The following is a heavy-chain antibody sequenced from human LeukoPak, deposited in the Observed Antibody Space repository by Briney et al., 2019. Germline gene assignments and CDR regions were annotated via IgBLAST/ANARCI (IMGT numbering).Heavy chain of an antibody. V-gene: IGHV1-69*04. Sequence: ASVKVSCKASGGTFSSYAISWVRQAPGQGLEWMGRIIPILGIANYAQKFQGRATITADKSTSTAYMELSSLRSEDTAVYYCARDMGHNNWFDPWGQGTLVTVSS. CDR1: GGTFSSYA. CDR3: ARDMGHNNWFDP. CDR2: IIPILGIA. J-gene: IGHJ5*02. D-gene: IGHD2-21*01.